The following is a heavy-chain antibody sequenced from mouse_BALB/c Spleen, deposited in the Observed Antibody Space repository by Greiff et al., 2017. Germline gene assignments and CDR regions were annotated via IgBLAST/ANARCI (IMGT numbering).Heavy chain of an antibody. Sequence: VQVVESGPDLVAPSQSLSITCTVSGFSLTSYGVHWVRQPPGKGLEWLVVIWSDGSTTYNSALKSRLSISKDNSKSQVFLKMNSLQTDDTAMYYCARHKGYRYDDGSMDYWGQGTSVTVSS. D-gene: IGHD2-14*01. CDR2: IWSDGST. V-gene: IGHV2-6-2*01. J-gene: IGHJ4*01. CDR1: GFSLTSYG. CDR3: ARHKGYRYDDGSMDY.